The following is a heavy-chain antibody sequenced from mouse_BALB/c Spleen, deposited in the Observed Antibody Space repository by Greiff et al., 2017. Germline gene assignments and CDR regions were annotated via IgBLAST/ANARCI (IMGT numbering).Heavy chain of an antibody. CDR1: GFSLTSYG. Sequence: VQLKESGPGLVAPSQSLSITCTVSGFSLTSYGVHWVRQPPGKGLEWLGVIWAGGSTNYNSARMSRLSISKDNSKSQVFLKMNSLQTDDTAMYYCARPYYYGSSDWYFDVWGAGTTVTVSS. J-gene: IGHJ1*01. D-gene: IGHD1-1*01. V-gene: IGHV2-9*02. CDR2: IWAGGST. CDR3: ARPYYYGSSDWYFDV.